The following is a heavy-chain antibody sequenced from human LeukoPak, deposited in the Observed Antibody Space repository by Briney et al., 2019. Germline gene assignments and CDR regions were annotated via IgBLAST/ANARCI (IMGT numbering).Heavy chain of an antibody. CDR2: MNPNSGNT. J-gene: IGHJ5*02. CDR3: ARGTVAATNWFDP. D-gene: IGHD2-15*01. CDR1: GYTFTSYD. V-gene: IGHV1-8*01. Sequence: ASVKVSCKASGYTFTSYDINWVRQATGQGLEWMGWMNPNSGNTGYAQKFQGRVTMTRKTSISTAYMELSSLRSEDTAVYYCARGTVAATNWFDPWGQGTLVTVSS.